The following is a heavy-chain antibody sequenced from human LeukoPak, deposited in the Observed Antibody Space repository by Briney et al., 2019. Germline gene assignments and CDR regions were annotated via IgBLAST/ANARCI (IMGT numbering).Heavy chain of an antibody. D-gene: IGHD6-13*01. J-gene: IGHJ5*02. Sequence: GGSLRLSCAASGFTFSDYSFNWVRQAPGKGLEWVAVIWYDGSNKYYADSVKGRFTISRDNSKNTLYLQMNSLRAEDTAVYYCAKGGQQLVWWFDPWGQGTLVTVSS. V-gene: IGHV3-33*06. CDR2: IWYDGSNK. CDR3: AKGGQQLVWWFDP. CDR1: GFTFSDYS.